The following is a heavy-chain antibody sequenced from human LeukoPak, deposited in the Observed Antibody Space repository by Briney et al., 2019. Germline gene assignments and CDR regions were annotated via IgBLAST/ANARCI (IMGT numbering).Heavy chain of an antibody. CDR1: GFTFSSYS. D-gene: IGHD6-6*01. J-gene: IGHJ4*02. V-gene: IGHV3-21*01. CDR3: ARGGSSGDY. Sequence: GGSLRLSCAASGFTFSSYSMNWVRQAPGKGLEGVSSISSSSSYIYYADSVRGRFTISRDNDKNSLYLQMNSLRAEDAAVYYCARGGSSGDYWGQGTLVTVSS. CDR2: ISSSSSYI.